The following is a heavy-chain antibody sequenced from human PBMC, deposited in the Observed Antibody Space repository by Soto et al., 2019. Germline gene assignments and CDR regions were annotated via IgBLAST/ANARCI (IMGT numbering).Heavy chain of an antibody. J-gene: IGHJ4*02. D-gene: IGHD6-19*01. V-gene: IGHV3-23*01. CDR2: IGGSVGST. CDR1: GFTFSTYG. CDR3: AKDRVGSGWMNYFDS. Sequence: EVQLLESGGGLVQPGGSLRLSCVASGFTFSTYGMSWVRQAPGKGLEWVSAIGGSVGSTYYADSVKGRFTVSRDNSKNALYLQMNGLRAEDTATYYCAKDRVGSGWMNYFDSWGQGILLTVSS.